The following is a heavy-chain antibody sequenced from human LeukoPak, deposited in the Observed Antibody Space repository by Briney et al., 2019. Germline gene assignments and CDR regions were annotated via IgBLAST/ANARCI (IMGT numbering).Heavy chain of an antibody. J-gene: IGHJ4*02. CDR3: ASPKVGY. V-gene: IGHV1-46*03. Sequence: ASVKVSCKASGYTFTNSYIHWVRQAPGQGLEWMGIINPSGGSTNYAQKFQSRVTMTRDTSTSTVYMELYSLRSEDTAVYYCASPKVGYWGQGTLVTVSS. CDR2: INPSGGST. CDR1: GYTFTNSY. D-gene: IGHD2-15*01.